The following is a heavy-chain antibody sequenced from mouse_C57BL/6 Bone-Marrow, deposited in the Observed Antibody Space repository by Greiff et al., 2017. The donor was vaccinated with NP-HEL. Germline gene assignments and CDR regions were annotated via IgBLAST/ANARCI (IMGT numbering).Heavy chain of an antibody. CDR3: ARWRLAYFDY. J-gene: IGHJ2*01. Sequence: QVQLQQPGAELVMPGASVKLSCKASGYTFTSYWMHWVKQRPGQGLEWIGEIDPSDSYTNYNQKFKGKSTLTVDKSSSTAYMQRSSLTSEDSVVYYCARWRLAYFDYWGQGTTLTVSS. CDR2: IDPSDSYT. CDR1: GYTFTSYW. D-gene: IGHD2-2*01. V-gene: IGHV1-69*01.